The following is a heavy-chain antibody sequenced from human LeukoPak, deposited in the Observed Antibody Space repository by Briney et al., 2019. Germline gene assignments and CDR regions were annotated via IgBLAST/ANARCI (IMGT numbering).Heavy chain of an antibody. CDR2: ISGSGGGST. Sequence: GGSLRLSCAASGFTFSSYSMNWVRQAPGKGLEWVSAISGSGGGSTYYADSVKGRFTISRDNSKNTLYLQMNSLRAEDTAVYCCAKRYCTDTSCHLGPYYYYMDVWGKGTTVTISS. CDR3: AKRYCTDTSCHLGPYYYYMDV. D-gene: IGHD2-2*01. J-gene: IGHJ6*03. CDR1: GFTFSSYS. V-gene: IGHV3-23*01.